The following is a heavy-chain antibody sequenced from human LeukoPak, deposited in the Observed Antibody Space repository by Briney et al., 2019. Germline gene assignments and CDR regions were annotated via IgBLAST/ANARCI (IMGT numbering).Heavy chain of an antibody. CDR3: AKEFINITMVRGVIIPYGMDV. V-gene: IGHV3-74*01. D-gene: IGHD3-10*01. CDR1: GFTFSSYW. Sequence: GGSLRLSCAASGFTFSSYWMHWVRQAPGKGLVWVSRINTDGSSTSYADSVKGRFTISRDNAKNTLYLQMNSLRAEDTALYYCAKEFINITMVRGVIIPYGMDVWGQGTTVTVSS. CDR2: INTDGSST. J-gene: IGHJ6*02.